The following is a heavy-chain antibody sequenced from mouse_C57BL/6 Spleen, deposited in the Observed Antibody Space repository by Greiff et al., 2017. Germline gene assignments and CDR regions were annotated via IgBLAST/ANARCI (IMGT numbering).Heavy chain of an antibody. CDR3: ASYYYGSSYVEYFDV. CDR2: IDPEDGET. J-gene: IGHJ1*03. Sequence: EVQLQQSGAELVKPGASVKLSCTASGFNIKDYYMHWVKQRTEQGLEWIGRIDPEDGETKYAPKFQGNATITADTSSNTAYLQLSSLTSEDTAVYYCASYYYGSSYVEYFDVWGTGTTVTVSS. CDR1: GFNIKDYY. V-gene: IGHV14-2*01. D-gene: IGHD1-1*01.